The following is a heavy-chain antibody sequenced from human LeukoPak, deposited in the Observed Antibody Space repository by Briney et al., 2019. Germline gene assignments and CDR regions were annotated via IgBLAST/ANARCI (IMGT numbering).Heavy chain of an antibody. J-gene: IGHJ3*02. Sequence: SVKVSCTASGFTFTSSAMQWVRQARGQRLEWIGWIVVGSGNTNYAQKFQERVTINRDMSTSTAYMELSSLRSEDTAVYYCAATVSSGSYHALDIWGQGTMVTVSS. CDR2: IVVGSGNT. CDR1: GFTFTSSA. V-gene: IGHV1-58*02. CDR3: AATVSSGSYHALDI. D-gene: IGHD1-26*01.